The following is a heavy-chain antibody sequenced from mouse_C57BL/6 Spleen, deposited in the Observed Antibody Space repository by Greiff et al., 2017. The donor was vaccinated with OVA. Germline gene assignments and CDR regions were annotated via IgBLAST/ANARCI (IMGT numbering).Heavy chain of an antibody. J-gene: IGHJ2*01. Sequence: VHVKQSGGGLVKPGGSLKLSCAASGFTFSDYGMHWVRQAPEKGLEWVAYISSGSSTIYYADTVKGRFTISRDNAKNTLFLQMTSLRSEDTAMYYCARHYSLDYWGQGTTLTVSS. CDR2: ISSGSSTI. CDR1: GFTFSDYG. D-gene: IGHD2-12*01. CDR3: ARHYSLDY. V-gene: IGHV5-17*01.